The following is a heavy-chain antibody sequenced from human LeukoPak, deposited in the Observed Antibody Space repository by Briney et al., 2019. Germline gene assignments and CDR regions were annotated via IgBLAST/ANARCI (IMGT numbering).Heavy chain of an antibody. J-gene: IGHJ4*02. V-gene: IGHV4-4*07. CDR3: AREFDLVGYSSGWSYFDY. D-gene: IGHD6-19*01. CDR2: IYTSGST. Sequence: PSETLSLTCTVSGGSISSYYWSWIRQPPGKGLEWIGRIYTSGSTNYNPSLKSRVTMSVDTSKNQFSLKLSSVTAADTAVYYCAREFDLVGYSSGWSYFDYWGQGTLVTVSS. CDR1: GGSISSYY.